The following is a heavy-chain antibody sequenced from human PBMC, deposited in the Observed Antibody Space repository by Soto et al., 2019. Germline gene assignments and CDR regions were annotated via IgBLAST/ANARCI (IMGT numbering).Heavy chain of an antibody. CDR1: GFTFSSYG. CDR3: AKSFSSGWLFDY. Sequence: QVQLVESGGGVVQPGRSLRLSCAASGFTFSSYGMHWVRQAPGKGLEWVAVISYDGSNKYYADSVKGRFTISRDNSKNTLYLQMNSLRAEDTAVYYCAKSFSSGWLFDYWGQGTLVTVSS. D-gene: IGHD6-19*01. CDR2: ISYDGSNK. J-gene: IGHJ4*02. V-gene: IGHV3-30*18.